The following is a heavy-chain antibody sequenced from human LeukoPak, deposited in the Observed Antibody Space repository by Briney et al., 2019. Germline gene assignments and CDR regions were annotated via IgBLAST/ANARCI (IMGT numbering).Heavy chain of an antibody. CDR3: ARHCDILTGHYPDY. CDR2: IYPADSTA. J-gene: IGHJ4*02. CDR1: GYSFTSYW. V-gene: IGHV5-51*01. D-gene: IGHD3-9*01. Sequence: GESLKISCKGSGYSFTSYWIGWVRQMPGKGLEWVGIIYPADSTAKYSPSFQGQVTISADKSISTAYLQWSSLKASDTAMYYCARHCDILTGHYPDYWGQGTLVTVSS.